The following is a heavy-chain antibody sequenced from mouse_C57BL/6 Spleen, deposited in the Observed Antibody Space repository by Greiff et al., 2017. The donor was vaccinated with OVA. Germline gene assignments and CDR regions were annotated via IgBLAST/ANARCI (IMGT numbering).Heavy chain of an antibody. Sequence: QVQLQQSGPELVKPGASVKISCKASGYAFSSSWMNWVKQRPGKGLEWIGRIYPGDGDTNYNGKFKGKATLTADKSSSTAYMQLSSLTSEDSAVYFCARDPTAQATWAYWGQGTLVTVAA. J-gene: IGHJ3*01. D-gene: IGHD3-2*02. CDR3: ARDPTAQATWAY. CDR2: IYPGDGDT. V-gene: IGHV1-82*01. CDR1: GYAFSSSW.